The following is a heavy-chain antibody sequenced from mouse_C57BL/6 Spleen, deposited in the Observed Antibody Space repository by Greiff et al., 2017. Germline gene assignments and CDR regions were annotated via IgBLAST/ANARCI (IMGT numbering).Heavy chain of an antibody. D-gene: IGHD1-1*01. J-gene: IGHJ2*01. CDR3: ANCYGSSNFDY. Sequence: VQLQQSGPELVKPGASVKISCKASGYAFSSSWMNWVKQRPGKGLAWIGRIYPGGGDTNYNGKFKGKATLTADKSSSTAYMQLSSLTSEDSAVYFCANCYGSSNFDYWGQGTTLTVSS. CDR2: IYPGGGDT. CDR1: GYAFSSSW. V-gene: IGHV1-82*01.